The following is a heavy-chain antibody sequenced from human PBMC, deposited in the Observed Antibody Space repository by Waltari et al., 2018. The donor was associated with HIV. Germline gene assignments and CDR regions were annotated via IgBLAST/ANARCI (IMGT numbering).Heavy chain of an antibody. CDR3: AKMGGVFYRFDA. V-gene: IGHV3-11*04. Sequence: QMQLVESGGGLVKPGGSLRLSCAASGFSFSEYDMSWTRQAPGKEPEWVSYINSAGSAKYFADSVKGRFTISRDNVGTSLYLEMNTLRPEDTAVYYCAKMGGVFYRFDAWGQGTLVTVSS. CDR1: GFSFSEYD. J-gene: IGHJ5*02. D-gene: IGHD4-4*01. CDR2: INSAGSAK.